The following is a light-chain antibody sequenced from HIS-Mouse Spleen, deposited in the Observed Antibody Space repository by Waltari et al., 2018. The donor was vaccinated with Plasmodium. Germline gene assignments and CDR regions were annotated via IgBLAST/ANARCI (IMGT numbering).Light chain of an antibody. CDR1: QSVSSSY. V-gene: IGKV3-20*01. J-gene: IGKJ2*01. CDR2: GAS. CDR3: QQYGSSPYT. Sequence: ELVLTQSLGTLSLCPGVRATLSCRASQSVSSSYLAWYQQKPGQAPRLLIYGASSRATGIPDRFSGSGSGTDFTLTISRLEPEDFAVYYCQQYGSSPYTFGQGTKLEIK.